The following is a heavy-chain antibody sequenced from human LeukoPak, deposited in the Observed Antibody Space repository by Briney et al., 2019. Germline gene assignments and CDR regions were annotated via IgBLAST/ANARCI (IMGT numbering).Heavy chain of an antibody. CDR1: GGTFSSYA. CDR3: AREDCSSTSCRDAFDI. CDR2: IIPILGIA. V-gene: IGHV1-69*04. J-gene: IGHJ3*02. D-gene: IGHD2-2*01. Sequence: EASAKVSCKASGGTFSSYAISWVRQAPGQGLEWMGRIIPILGIANYAQKFQGRVTITADKSTSTAYMELSSLRSEDTAVYYCAREDCSSTSCRDAFDIWGQGTMVTVSS.